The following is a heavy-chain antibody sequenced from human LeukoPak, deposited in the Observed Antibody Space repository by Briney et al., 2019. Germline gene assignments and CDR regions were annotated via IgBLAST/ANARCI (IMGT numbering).Heavy chain of an antibody. CDR3: AHSYYGSGRFFPYYYYGMDV. CDR1: GFSLSTSGVG. CDR2: IYWDDDK. J-gene: IGHJ6*02. V-gene: IGHV2-5*02. Sequence: SGPTLVKPTQTLTLTCTFSGFSLSTSGVGVGWIRQPPGKALEWLALIYWDDDKRYSPSLKSRLTITKDTSKNQVVLTITNMDPVDTATYYCAHSYYGSGRFFPYYYYGMDVWGQGTTVTVSS. D-gene: IGHD3-10*01.